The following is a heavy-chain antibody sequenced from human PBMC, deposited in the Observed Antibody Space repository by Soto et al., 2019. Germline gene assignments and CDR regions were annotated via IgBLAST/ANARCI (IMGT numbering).Heavy chain of an antibody. V-gene: IGHV4-39*01. CDR1: GGSISSSSYY. CDR2: IYYSGST. D-gene: IGHD6-13*01. Sequence: SETLSLTCAVSGGSISSSSYYWGWIRQPPGKGLEWIGSIYYSGSTYYNPSLKSRVTISVDTSKNQFSLKLSSVTAADTAVYYCTGGIAAAGTRYYYYYMDVWGKGTTVTASS. J-gene: IGHJ6*03. CDR3: TGGIAAAGTRYYYYYMDV.